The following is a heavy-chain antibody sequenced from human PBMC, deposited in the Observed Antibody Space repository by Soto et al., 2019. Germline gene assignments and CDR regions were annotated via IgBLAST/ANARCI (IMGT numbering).Heavy chain of an antibody. CDR2: IKSKSDGGTT. CDR3: TTDGRTEPDY. CDR1: GFTFSNAW. Sequence: EVQLVESGGGLVKPGGSLILSCAASGFTFSNAWMNWVREAPGKGLVWVGRIKSKSDGGTTDYAAPVKGTFTISRDDSKNTLYLQMNSLKTEDTAVSYCTTDGRTEPDYWGLGTLVTVSS. J-gene: IGHJ4*02. V-gene: IGHV3-15*07.